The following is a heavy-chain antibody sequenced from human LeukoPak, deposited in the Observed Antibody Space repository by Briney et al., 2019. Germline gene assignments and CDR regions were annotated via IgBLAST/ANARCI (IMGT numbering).Heavy chain of an antibody. V-gene: IGHV3-7*01. J-gene: IGHJ6*03. Sequence: GGSLRLSCAASGFTFSSYGMHWVRQAPGKGLEWVANIKQDGSEKFYVDSVKGRFTISRGNAKNSLFLQMNTLRAVDTAVHYCARITAVGDYYYMDVWGKGNTVTVSS. CDR2: IKQDGSEK. CDR1: GFTFSSYG. D-gene: IGHD1-20*01. CDR3: ARITAVGDYYYMDV.